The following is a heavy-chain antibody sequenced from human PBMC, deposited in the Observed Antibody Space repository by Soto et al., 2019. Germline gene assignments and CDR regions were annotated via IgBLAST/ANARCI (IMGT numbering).Heavy chain of an antibody. J-gene: IGHJ5*02. CDR1: GGSFSGYY. V-gene: IGHV4-34*01. CDR2: INHSGST. D-gene: IGHD2-15*01. CDR3: ARGVVVVVAATSKWFDP. Sequence: SETLSLTCAVYGGSFSGYYWSWIRQPPGKGLEWIGEINHSGSTNYNPSLKSRVTISVDTSKNQFSLKLSSVTAADTAVYYCARGVVVVVAATSKWFDPWGQGTPVTV.